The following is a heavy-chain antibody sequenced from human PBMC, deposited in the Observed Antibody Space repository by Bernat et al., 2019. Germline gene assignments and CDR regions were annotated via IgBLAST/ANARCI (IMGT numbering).Heavy chain of an antibody. CDR2: IYYSGST. V-gene: IGHV4-59*01. J-gene: IGHJ6*02. D-gene: IGHD6-13*01. Sequence: QVQLQESGPGLVKPSETLSLTCTVSGGSISSYYWSWIRQPPGKGLEWIGYIYYSGSTNYNPSLKSRVTISVDTSKNQFSLKLSSVTAADTAVYYCARDQIAAADYYYYGMDVWGQGTTVTVSS. CDR1: GGSISSYY. CDR3: ARDQIAAADYYYYGMDV.